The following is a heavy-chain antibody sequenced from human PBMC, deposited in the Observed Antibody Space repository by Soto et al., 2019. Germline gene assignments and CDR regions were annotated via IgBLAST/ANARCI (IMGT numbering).Heavy chain of an antibody. V-gene: IGHV1-18*01. CDR2: ISAYNGNT. CDR3: AVDTAMDFWFDP. CDR1: GYTFTSYG. Sequence: KVSCKASGYTFTSYGISWVRQAPGQGLEWMGWISAYNGNTNYAQKLQGRVTMTEDTSTDTAYMELSSLRSEDTAVYYCAVDTAMDFWFDPWGQGTLVTVSS. J-gene: IGHJ5*02. D-gene: IGHD5-18*01.